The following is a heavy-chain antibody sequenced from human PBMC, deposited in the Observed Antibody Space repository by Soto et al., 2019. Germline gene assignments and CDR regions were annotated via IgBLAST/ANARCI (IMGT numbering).Heavy chain of an antibody. D-gene: IGHD2-15*01. CDR1: GGSISSSRYF. Sequence: QLQLQESGPGLVKPSETLSLTCTVSGGSISSSRYFWGWIRQPPGKGLEWIGSIYYSGSTYYNPSLKSRVTVSVDTSKTQFPLKLSSVTAADTAVYYCARHRSDFWFDPWGQGTLVTVSS. J-gene: IGHJ5*02. CDR2: IYYSGST. V-gene: IGHV4-39*01. CDR3: ARHRSDFWFDP.